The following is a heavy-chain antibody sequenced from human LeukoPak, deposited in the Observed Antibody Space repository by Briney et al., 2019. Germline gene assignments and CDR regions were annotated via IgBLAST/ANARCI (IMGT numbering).Heavy chain of an antibody. J-gene: IGHJ4*02. CDR2: IYSGGST. CDR1: GFTGSSNY. CDR3: AKDAGGYYDSSGYYYDY. D-gene: IGHD3-22*01. Sequence: SGGSLRLSCAASGFTGSSNYMSWVRQAPGKGLEWVSVIYSGGSTYYADSVKGRFTISRDNAKNSLYLQMNSLRAEDTALYYCAKDAGGYYDSSGYYYDYWGRGTLVTVSS. V-gene: IGHV3-53*05.